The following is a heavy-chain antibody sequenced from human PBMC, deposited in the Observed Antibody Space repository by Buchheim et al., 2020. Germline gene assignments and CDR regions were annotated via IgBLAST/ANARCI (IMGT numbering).Heavy chain of an antibody. Sequence: QVQLVQSGAEVKKPGASVKVSCKASGYTLTSYYMHWVQQAPGQGLEWVGIFNPSGVSTTYAQKFQGRVTMTGDPSTSTVYMELNSLSSEDTAVYYCARGGWLQLNYYYGMDVWGQGTT. CDR1: GYTLTSYY. CDR3: ARGGWLQLNYYYGMDV. D-gene: IGHD5-24*01. V-gene: IGHV1-46*01. CDR2: FNPSGVST. J-gene: IGHJ6*02.